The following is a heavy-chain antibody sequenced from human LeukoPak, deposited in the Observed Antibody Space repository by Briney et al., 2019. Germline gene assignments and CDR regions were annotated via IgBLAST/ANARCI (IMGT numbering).Heavy chain of an antibody. Sequence: SETLSLTCTVSGYSISSGYYWGWIRQPPGKGLEWIGSIYHSGRTYYNPSLKSRVTISVDTSKNEFSLKLSSVTAADTAVYFCARGIVGSRDFYFRYYFDYWGQGTLVTVSS. V-gene: IGHV4-38-2*02. D-gene: IGHD3/OR15-3a*01. J-gene: IGHJ4*02. CDR3: ARGIVGSRDFYFRYYFDY. CDR2: IYHSGRT. CDR1: GYSISSGYY.